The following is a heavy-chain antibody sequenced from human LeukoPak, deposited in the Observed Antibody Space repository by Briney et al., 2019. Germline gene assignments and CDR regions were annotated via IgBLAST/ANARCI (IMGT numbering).Heavy chain of an antibody. CDR2: ISGSGGST. V-gene: IGHV3-23*01. D-gene: IGHD6-19*01. J-gene: IGHJ4*02. CDR1: GFTFSSYA. Sequence: GGSLRLSCAASGFTFSSYAMSWVRQAPGKGLEWVSAISGSGGSTYYADSVKGRFTISRDNSKNTLYLQMNSLRAEDTAVYYCALYSSGYSAYYYFDYWGQGTLVTVSS. CDR3: ALYSSGYSAYYYFDY.